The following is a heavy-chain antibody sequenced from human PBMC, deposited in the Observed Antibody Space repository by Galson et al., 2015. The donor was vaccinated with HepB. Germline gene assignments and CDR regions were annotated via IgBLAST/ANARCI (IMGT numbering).Heavy chain of an antibody. CDR2: ISDTGGTT. CDR1: GFTFSRYA. D-gene: IGHD2-15*01. CDR3: APRGGAGFY. J-gene: IGHJ4*02. Sequence: SLRLSCAASGFTFSRYAMTWVRQAPGKGLESVSSISDTGGTTYYVDSVKGRFTISRDNSKNTLYPQMNALRAEDTAVYYCAPRGGAGFYWGQGTLVTVSS. V-gene: IGHV3-23*01.